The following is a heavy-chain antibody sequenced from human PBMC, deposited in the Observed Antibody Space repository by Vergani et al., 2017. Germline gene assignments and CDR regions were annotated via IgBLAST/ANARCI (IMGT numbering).Heavy chain of an antibody. CDR1: GGSISSSSYY. Sequence: QLQLQESGPGLVKPSETLSLTCTVSGGSISSSSYYWGWIRQPPGKGLEWIGSIYYSGSTYYNPSLKSRVTISVDTSKNQFSLKLSSVTAADTAVYYCARDLSSSTEVRWFDPWGQGTLVTVSS. CDR3: ARDLSSSTEVRWFDP. D-gene: IGHD6-13*01. CDR2: IYYSGST. V-gene: IGHV4-39*07. J-gene: IGHJ5*02.